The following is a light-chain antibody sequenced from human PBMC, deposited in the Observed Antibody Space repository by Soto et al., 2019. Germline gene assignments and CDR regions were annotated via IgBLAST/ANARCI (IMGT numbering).Light chain of an antibody. Sequence: DIQLTQSPSFLSASVGDRVTITCRASQGISTYLAWYQQKPGKAPKLVISAASHLQSGVPSRFSGSGSGTEFTLTISSLQPEDFATYYCQQLNSYPPSTFGQGTKLEIK. V-gene: IGKV1-9*01. J-gene: IGKJ2*01. CDR3: QQLNSYPPST. CDR2: AAS. CDR1: QGISTY.